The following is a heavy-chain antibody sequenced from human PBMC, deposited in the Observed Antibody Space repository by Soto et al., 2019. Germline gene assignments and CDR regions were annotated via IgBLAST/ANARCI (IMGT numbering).Heavy chain of an antibody. V-gene: IGHV3-23*01. CDR2: ISGSGFST. CDR1: GLTSGPYG. J-gene: IGHJ4*02. CDR3: AKDPTPRDFLFIHYFDS. Sequence: GGSLRLSCAASGLTSGPYGMTWVRQAPGRGLERVSTISGSGFSTHYAESVQGRFTISRDNSKNTMYLQMNSLRAEDTAVYYCAKDPTPRDFLFIHYFDSWGQGTPVTVSS. D-gene: IGHD3-10*02.